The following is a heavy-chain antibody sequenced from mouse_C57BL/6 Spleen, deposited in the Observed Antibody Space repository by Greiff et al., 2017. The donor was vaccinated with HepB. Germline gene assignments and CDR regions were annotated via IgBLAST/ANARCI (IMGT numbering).Heavy chain of an antibody. J-gene: IGHJ4*01. D-gene: IGHD2-5*01. Sequence: EVHLVESGGDLVKPGGSLKLSCAASGFTFSSYGMSWVRQTPDKRLEWVATISSGGSYTYYPDSVKGRFTISRDNAKNTLYLQMSSLKSEDTAMYYCARPAYYSNYDAMDYWGQGTSVTVSS. V-gene: IGHV5-6*01. CDR2: ISSGGSYT. CDR3: ARPAYYSNYDAMDY. CDR1: GFTFSSYG.